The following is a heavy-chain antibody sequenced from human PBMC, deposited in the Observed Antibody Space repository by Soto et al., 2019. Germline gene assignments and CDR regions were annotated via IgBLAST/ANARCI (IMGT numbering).Heavy chain of an antibody. CDR3: ARSLGETTSLFDY. CDR1: GYIFIHCF. D-gene: IGHD1-26*01. J-gene: IGHJ4*02. Sequence: QVQLVQSGAEMKQPGASVKLSCQASGYIFIHCFMHWVRQAPGQGLEWMGGINPSSGTTTYAQIFPGRVTVTRDTSTSTVYMELSSLGSGDTAMYYCARSLGETTSLFDYWGKGSLVTVSA. V-gene: IGHV1-46*01. CDR2: INPSSGTT.